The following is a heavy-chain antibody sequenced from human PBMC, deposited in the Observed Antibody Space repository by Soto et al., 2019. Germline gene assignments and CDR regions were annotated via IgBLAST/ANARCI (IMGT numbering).Heavy chain of an antibody. CDR1: GYTFTSYD. J-gene: IGHJ4*02. D-gene: IGHD3-10*01. V-gene: IGHV1-8*01. Sequence: QVQLVQSGAEVKKPGASVKVSCKASGYTFTSYDINWVRQATGQGLEWMGWMNPNSGNTGYAQKFQGRVTMTRNTSISTAYIELSSLRSEDTAVYYCARGGTYYYGSGSYYNIDYWGQGTLVTVSS. CDR2: MNPNSGNT. CDR3: ARGGTYYYGSGSYYNIDY.